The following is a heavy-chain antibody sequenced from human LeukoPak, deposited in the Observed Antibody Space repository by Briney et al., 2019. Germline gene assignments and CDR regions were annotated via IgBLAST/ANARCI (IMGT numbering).Heavy chain of an antibody. CDR2: INQVGSEK. D-gene: IGHD3-10*01. CDR3: ARDGGYYGPDY. CDR1: GSTISFYW. J-gene: IGHJ4*02. V-gene: IGHV3-7*04. Sequence: GGSLRLSCAASGSTISFYWMGWVRQAPGKGLEWVANINQVGSEKNYVDSVKGRFTISRDNAKNSLYLQMNSLRAEDTAMYYCARDGGYYGPDYWGQGALVTVSS.